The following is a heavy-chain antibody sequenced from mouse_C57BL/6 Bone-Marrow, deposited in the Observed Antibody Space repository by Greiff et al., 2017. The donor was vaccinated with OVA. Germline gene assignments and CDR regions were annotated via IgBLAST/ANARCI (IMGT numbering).Heavy chain of an antibody. D-gene: IGHD2-1*01. CDR1: GYTFTTYW. CDR2: INPSNGGT. J-gene: IGHJ3*01. Sequence: QVQLQQPGTELVKPGASVKLSCKASGYTFTTYWMHWVKQRPGQGLEWIGNINPSNGGTNYNEKFKSKATLTVDKSSSTAYMQLSSLTSEDSAVYYCARDHGNFAWFAYWGQGTLVTVSA. V-gene: IGHV1-53*01. CDR3: ARDHGNFAWFAY.